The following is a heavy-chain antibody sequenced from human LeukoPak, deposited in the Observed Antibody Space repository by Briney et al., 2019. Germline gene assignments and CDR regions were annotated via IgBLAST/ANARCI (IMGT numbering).Heavy chain of an antibody. D-gene: IGHD3-16*02. Sequence: SETLSLTCTVSSGSISSGSYYWTWIRQPAGKGLEWIGRVYTSGSTNYNPSLKSRVTISVDTSKNQFSLKLSSVTAADTAVYYCARGGYDYVWGSYRKGAFDIWGQGTMVTVSS. J-gene: IGHJ3*02. CDR3: ARGGYDYVWGSYRKGAFDI. CDR2: VYTSGST. CDR1: SGSISSGSYY. V-gene: IGHV4-61*02.